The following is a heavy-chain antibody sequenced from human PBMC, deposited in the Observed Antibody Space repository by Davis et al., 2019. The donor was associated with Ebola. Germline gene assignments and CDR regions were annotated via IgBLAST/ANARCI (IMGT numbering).Heavy chain of an antibody. J-gene: IGHJ4*02. D-gene: IGHD5-18*01. CDR3: ARGPFISFDTLGYYLDY. CDR1: GGSNSSGDYY. Sequence: SETLSLTCTVSGGSNSSGDYYWSWIRQPPGKGLEWIGYIYYSGSTYYNPSLKSRVTISVDTSKNQFSLKLSSVTAADTAVYYCARGPFISFDTLGYYLDYWGQGALVTVSS. CDR2: IYYSGST. V-gene: IGHV4-30-4*02.